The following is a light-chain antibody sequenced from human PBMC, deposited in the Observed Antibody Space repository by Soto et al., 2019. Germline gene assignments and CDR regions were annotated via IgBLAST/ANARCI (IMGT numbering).Light chain of an antibody. V-gene: IGLV2-8*01. CDR1: SSDVGGYNY. Sequence: QSALTQPPSASGSPGQSVTISCTGTSSDVGGYNYVSWYQQHPGKAPKLIISEVTKRPSGVPDRFSGSKSGNTAFLTVSGLQAEDEADYYCSSYAGTSVYVVFGGGTKLTVL. CDR3: SSYAGTSVYVV. J-gene: IGLJ3*02. CDR2: EVT.